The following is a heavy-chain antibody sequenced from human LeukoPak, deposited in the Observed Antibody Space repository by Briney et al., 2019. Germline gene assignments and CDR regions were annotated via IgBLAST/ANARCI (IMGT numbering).Heavy chain of an antibody. J-gene: IGHJ6*02. CDR1: GGSFSGYD. Sequence: SETLSLTCAVYGGSFSGYDWSWTRQPPGKGLEWIGEINHSGSTNYSPSLKSRVTISVDTSKNHFSLKVRSVTAADTAVYYCARGHGGLGGMDVWGQGTTVTVSS. V-gene: IGHV4-34*01. CDR3: ARGHGGLGGMDV. CDR2: INHSGST. D-gene: IGHD2-15*01.